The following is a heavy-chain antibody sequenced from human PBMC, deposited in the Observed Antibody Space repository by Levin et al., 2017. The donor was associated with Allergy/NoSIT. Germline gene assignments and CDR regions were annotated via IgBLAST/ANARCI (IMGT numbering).Heavy chain of an antibody. CDR1: GFTFGNYG. D-gene: IGHD3-22*01. CDR2: LWYDGSHK. J-gene: IGHJ4*02. Sequence: SCAASGFTFGNYGMQWVRQAPGKGLEWVATLWYDGSHKDYADSVKGRFTIARDNSKSTLYLEINNLRAEDTAVYYCARDKIADYWGQGTRVTVSS. V-gene: IGHV3-33*01. CDR3: ARDKIADY.